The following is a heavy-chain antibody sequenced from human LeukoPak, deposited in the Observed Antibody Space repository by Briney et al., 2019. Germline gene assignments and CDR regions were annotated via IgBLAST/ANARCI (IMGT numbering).Heavy chain of an antibody. J-gene: IGHJ3*02. Sequence: SETLSLTCTVSGVSISSGDYYWSWIRQPPGKGLEWIGYIYYSGSTYYNPSLESRVTISVDTSKNQFSLKLSSVTAADTAVYYCASVHSHFGVVGAFDIWGQGTMVTVSS. D-gene: IGHD3-3*01. CDR2: IYYSGST. CDR1: GVSISSGDYY. V-gene: IGHV4-30-4*08. CDR3: ASVHSHFGVVGAFDI.